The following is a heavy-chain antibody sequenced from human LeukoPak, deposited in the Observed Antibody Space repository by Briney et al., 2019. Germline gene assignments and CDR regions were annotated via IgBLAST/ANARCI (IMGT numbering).Heavy chain of an antibody. CDR1: GFTFSSYS. V-gene: IGHV3-21*01. D-gene: IGHD1-26*01. CDR2: ISSSSSYI. Sequence: PGGSLRLSCAASGFTFSSYSMNWVRQAPGKGLEWVSSISSSSSYIYYADSVKGRFTISRDNAKNSLYLQMNSLRAEDTAVYYCAREERPGAHFDYWGQGTLVTVSS. CDR3: AREERPGAHFDY. J-gene: IGHJ4*02.